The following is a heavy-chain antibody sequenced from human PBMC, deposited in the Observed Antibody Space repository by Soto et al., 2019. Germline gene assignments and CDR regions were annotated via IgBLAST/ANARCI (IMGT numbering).Heavy chain of an antibody. Sequence: VQLVQSGAEVKKPGASVKVSCKASGYTFTSYEINWVRQATGQGLEWMGWMNPNSGNTGYSQKFQGRVTMTRNTSISTAYMELSSLRSEDTAIYYCARWGVVVAASLGFDSWGQGTLVTVSS. J-gene: IGHJ5*01. V-gene: IGHV1-8*01. CDR2: MNPNSGNT. D-gene: IGHD2-15*01. CDR1: GYTFTSYE. CDR3: ARWGVVVAASLGFDS.